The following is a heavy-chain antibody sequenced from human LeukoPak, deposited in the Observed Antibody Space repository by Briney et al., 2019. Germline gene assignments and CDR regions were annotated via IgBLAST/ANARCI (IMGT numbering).Heavy chain of an antibody. V-gene: IGHV4-39*01. J-gene: IGHJ5*02. CDR2: IYSSVYT. CDR1: GDSFDNSYC. CDR3: ARGSDDYKLGNH. Sequence: SETLSLICSVSGDSFDNSYCWTWVRQPPGKRPEWIGTIYSSVYTYYNPSLRSRATISGDTSRHLFSLKLISVTAADTAVYYCARGSDDYKLGNHWGHGTLVTVSS. D-gene: IGHD5-24*01.